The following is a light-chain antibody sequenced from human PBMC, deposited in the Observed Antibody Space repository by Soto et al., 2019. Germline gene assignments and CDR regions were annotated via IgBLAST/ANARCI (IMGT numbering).Light chain of an antibody. CDR2: DAS. J-gene: IGKJ2*01. CDR3: QQYHSYPYT. V-gene: IGKV1-5*01. Sequence: DIQMTQSPYTLSASVGDRVTITCRASQHINTWLAWYQQKSGKAPKLLMYDASSLESGVPSRFSGSSSGTEFTLTISSVQPGDFATYYCQQYHSYPYTFGQGTKLELK. CDR1: QHINTW.